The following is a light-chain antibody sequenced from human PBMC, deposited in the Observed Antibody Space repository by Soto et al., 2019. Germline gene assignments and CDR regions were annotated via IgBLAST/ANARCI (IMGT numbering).Light chain of an antibody. V-gene: IGKV4-1*01. J-gene: IGKJ4*01. CDR1: QSVLYSSNNKNY. Sequence: DIVMTQSPDSLAVSLGERATINCKPSQSVLYSSNNKNYLAWYQQKPGQPPKLLIYWASTRESGVPDRFSGSGSGTDFTLTISSLQAEDVAVYYCQQYYSTPVTFGGGTKVDIK. CDR3: QQYYSTPVT. CDR2: WAS.